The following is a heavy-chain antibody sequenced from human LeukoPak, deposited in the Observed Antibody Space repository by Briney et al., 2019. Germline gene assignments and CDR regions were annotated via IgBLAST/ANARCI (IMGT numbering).Heavy chain of an antibody. CDR2: ISYTGSEK. J-gene: IGHJ4*02. CDR1: GFSFSDYA. V-gene: IGHV3-30*18. Sequence: GGSLRLSCAASGFSFSDYAMHWVRQPPGKGLEWVAVISYTGSEKYYADSVKGRFTISRDNSKNTLYLQMNSLRREDTAVYYCAKSRDTSGWSAFDYWGQGTLVSVSS. D-gene: IGHD6-19*01. CDR3: AKSRDTSGWSAFDY.